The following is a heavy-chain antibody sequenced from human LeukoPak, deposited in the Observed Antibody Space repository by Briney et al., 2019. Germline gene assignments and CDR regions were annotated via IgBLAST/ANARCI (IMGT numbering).Heavy chain of an antibody. Sequence: GDSLRLSCGASGFTFNIYPMTWVRQSPGKGLEGVSTIGTSGDTYYADSVKCRFTISRNDYKNTLYLQMHSPGADDTAVYYCEKSRIVHRRRYFDYWGQGTLVTVSS. CDR3: EKSRIVHRRRYFDY. D-gene: IGHD2-8*01. CDR2: IGTSGDT. V-gene: IGHV3-23*01. CDR1: GFTFNIYP. J-gene: IGHJ4*02.